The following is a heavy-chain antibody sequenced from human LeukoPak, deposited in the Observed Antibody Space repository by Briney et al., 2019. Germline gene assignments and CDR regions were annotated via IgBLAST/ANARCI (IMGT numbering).Heavy chain of an antibody. CDR2: ISSSGSTI. CDR1: GFTFSDYY. CDR3: ATAPTTYSSSWYYYYYGMDV. J-gene: IGHJ6*02. V-gene: IGHV3-11*01. Sequence: GGSLRLSCAASGFTFSDYYMSWIRQAPGKGLEWVSYISSSGSTIYYADSVKGRFTISRDNAKNSLYLQMNSLRAEDTAVYYCATAPTTYSSSWYYYYYGMDVWGQGTTVTVSS. D-gene: IGHD6-13*01.